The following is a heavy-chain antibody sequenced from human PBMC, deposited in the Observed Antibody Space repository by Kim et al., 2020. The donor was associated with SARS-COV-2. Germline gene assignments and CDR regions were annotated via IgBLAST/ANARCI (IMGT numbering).Heavy chain of an antibody. Sequence: GGSLRLSCAASGFSFSNNAMSWVRQAPGKGLEWVSLISASGGSTYYADSVKGRFTISRDKSKNTLYLQMSSLRAEDKAGYYCAKAAHSTLNWCDSWGQG. J-gene: IGHJ5*01. CDR2: ISASGGST. CDR1: GFSFSNNA. V-gene: IGHV3-23*01. CDR3: AKAAHSTLNWCDS. D-gene: IGHD2-2*01.